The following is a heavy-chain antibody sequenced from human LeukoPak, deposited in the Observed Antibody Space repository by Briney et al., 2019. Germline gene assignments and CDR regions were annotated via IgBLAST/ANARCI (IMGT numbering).Heavy chain of an antibody. CDR3: ARNLGWYTYDS. D-gene: IGHD6-19*01. Sequence: SETLSLTCTVSGDSLSSHYWSWIRQSAGKGLEWIGYIYGSGSTHYDPSLRSRVTISEDTSKNQFSLKLASVTAADTAVYYCARNLGWYTYDSWGQGTLVTVSS. CDR2: IYGSGST. V-gene: IGHV4-59*08. J-gene: IGHJ4*02. CDR1: GDSLSSHY.